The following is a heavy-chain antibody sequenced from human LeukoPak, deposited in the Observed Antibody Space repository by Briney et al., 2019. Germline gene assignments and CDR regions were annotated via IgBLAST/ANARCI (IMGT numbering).Heavy chain of an antibody. CDR1: GLTFSSYA. CDR3: ARDRYSGSYFDY. D-gene: IGHD1-26*01. J-gene: IGHJ4*02. Sequence: GGSLRLSCAASGLTFSSYAMHWVRQAPGKGLEYVSAISSNGGSTYYANSVKGRFTISRDNSKNTLYLQMGSLRAEDMAVYYCARDRYSGSYFDYWGQGTLVTVSS. CDR2: ISSNGGST. V-gene: IGHV3-64*01.